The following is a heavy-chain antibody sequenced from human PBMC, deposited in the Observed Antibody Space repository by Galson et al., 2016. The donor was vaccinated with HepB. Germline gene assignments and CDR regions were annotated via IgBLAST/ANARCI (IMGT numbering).Heavy chain of an antibody. V-gene: IGHV3-7*01. CDR3: ARVREGDSNAFDI. J-gene: IGHJ3*02. Sequence: SLRLSCAASGFTFSNYWMTWVRQAPGKGLEWVANMKQDGSEKYYVDSVKGRFTISRDNAKNSLYLQMNSLRAEDTAVYYCARVREGDSNAFDIWGQGTLVTVSS. CDR2: MKQDGSEK. D-gene: IGHD1-26*01. CDR1: GFTFSNYW.